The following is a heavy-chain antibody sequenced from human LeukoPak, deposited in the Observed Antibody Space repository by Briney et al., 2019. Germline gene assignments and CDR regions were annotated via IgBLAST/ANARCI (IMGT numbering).Heavy chain of an antibody. J-gene: IGHJ6*02. CDR1: GFTFSSYA. CDR2: ISGSGGST. CDR3: ARVHCGGSCYSSYYYYGMDV. Sequence: GGSLRLSCAASGFTFSSYAMSWVRQAPGKGLEWVSAISGSGGSTYYADSVKGRFTISRDNAKNSLYLQMNSLRAEDTAVYYCARVHCGGSCYSSYYYYGMDVWGQGTTVTVSS. V-gene: IGHV3-23*01. D-gene: IGHD2-15*01.